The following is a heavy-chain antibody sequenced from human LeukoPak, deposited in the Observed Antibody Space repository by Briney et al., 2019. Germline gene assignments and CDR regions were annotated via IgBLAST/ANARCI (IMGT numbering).Heavy chain of an antibody. CDR1: GYTFTIYG. V-gene: IGHV1-18*01. CDR2: ISAYNGNT. J-gene: IGHJ3*02. Sequence: GASVKVSCKASGYTFTIYGISWVRQAPGQGLEWMGWISAYNGNTNYAQKLQGRVTMTTDTSTSTAYMELRSLRSDDTAVYYCASYYDILTGYYSVHAFDIWGQGTMVTVSS. CDR3: ASYYDILTGYYSVHAFDI. D-gene: IGHD3-9*01.